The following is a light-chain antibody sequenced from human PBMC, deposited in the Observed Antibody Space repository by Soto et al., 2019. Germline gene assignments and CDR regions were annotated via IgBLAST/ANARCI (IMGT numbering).Light chain of an antibody. CDR1: QNVNSN. J-gene: IGKJ4*01. V-gene: IGKV3-15*01. Sequence: EIVMTQSPATLSVSPGDRATLSCRASQNVNSNLSWYQQKPGQVPRLLIYAANIRAATFPARFSGSGSGTEFTLTISSLQSEDFAVYYCQQYNDWPLTFGGGTKVEIK. CDR3: QQYNDWPLT. CDR2: AAN.